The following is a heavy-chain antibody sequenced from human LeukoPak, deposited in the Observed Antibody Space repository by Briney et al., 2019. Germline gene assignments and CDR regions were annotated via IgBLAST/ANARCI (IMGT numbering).Heavy chain of an antibody. Sequence: PGGSLRLSCAASGFTFSSYSMNWVRQAPGKGLEWVSSISSSSSYIYYADSVKGRFTISRDNAKNSLYLQMNSLRAEDTAVYYCATGLGYSSSWSDYWGQGTLVTVSS. J-gene: IGHJ4*02. D-gene: IGHD6-13*01. V-gene: IGHV3-21*01. CDR1: GFTFSSYS. CDR2: ISSSSSYI. CDR3: ATGLGYSSSWSDY.